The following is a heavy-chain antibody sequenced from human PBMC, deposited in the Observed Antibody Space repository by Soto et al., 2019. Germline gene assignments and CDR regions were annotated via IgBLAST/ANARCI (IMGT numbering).Heavy chain of an antibody. V-gene: IGHV3-23*01. CDR1: GFTFKNYA. J-gene: IGHJ4*02. CDR3: AKDYLGSSVMLDY. CDR2: ITFRGDTT. D-gene: IGHD3-16*01. Sequence: LGGSLRLSCAASGFTFKNYAMSWVRQAPGKRLEWVSGITFRGDTTWYADSVQGRFTISRDNSEKTLYLQMNSLRAEDTAVYYWAKDYLGSSVMLDYWGQGIQVTV.